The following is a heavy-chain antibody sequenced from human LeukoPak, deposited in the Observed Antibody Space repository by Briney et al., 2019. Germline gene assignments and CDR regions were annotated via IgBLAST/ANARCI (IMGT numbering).Heavy chain of an antibody. Sequence: LRASVKVSCKASGYTFTSYGISWVRQAPGQGLEWMGCISTYNGNTNYAQKLQGRVTMTTDTSTSTAYMEVRSLTSDDTAVYYCARDLRYFSGGTCYHLGQGDPWGQGTLVTVSS. CDR1: GYTFTSYG. D-gene: IGHD2-15*01. CDR3: ARDLRYFSGGTCYHLGQGDP. V-gene: IGHV1-18*01. CDR2: ISTYNGNT. J-gene: IGHJ5*02.